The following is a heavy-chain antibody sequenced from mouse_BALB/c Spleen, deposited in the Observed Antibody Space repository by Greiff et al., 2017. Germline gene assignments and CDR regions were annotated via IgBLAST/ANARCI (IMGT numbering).Heavy chain of an antibody. D-gene: IGHD2-3*01. J-gene: IGHJ4*01. CDR1: GYSFTGYF. CDR2: INPYNGDT. Sequence: EVKLMESGPELVKPGASVKISCKASGYSFTGYFMNWVKQSHGKSLEWIGRINPYNGDTFYNQKFKGKATLTVDKSSSTAHMELLSLTSEDSAVYYCGRGWLRVDYYAMDYWGQGTSVTVSS. CDR3: GRGWLRVDYYAMDY. V-gene: IGHV1-37*01.